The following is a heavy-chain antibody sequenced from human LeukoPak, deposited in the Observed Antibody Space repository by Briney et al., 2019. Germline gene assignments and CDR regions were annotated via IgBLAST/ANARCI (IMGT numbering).Heavy chain of an antibody. CDR2: TSYNGNT. V-gene: IGHV1-18*04. D-gene: IGHD6-19*01. CDR3: ARHSGSGWQALGY. J-gene: IGHJ4*02. Sequence: WASVKVSCKASGYTFSNYGISWVRQAAGLGLEWMGWTSYNGNTNHAQKFQDRVTMTTDTSTTTAYMELRSLESDDTAVYYCARHSGSGWQALGYWGQGTLVTVSS. CDR1: GYTFSNYG.